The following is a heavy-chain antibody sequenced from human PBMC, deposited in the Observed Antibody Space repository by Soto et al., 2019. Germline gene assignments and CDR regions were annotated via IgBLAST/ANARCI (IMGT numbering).Heavy chain of an antibody. CDR2: IFYTGST. V-gene: IGHV4-30-4*01. CDR1: GGSINSGDYL. Sequence: SETMSLTSSVSGGSINSGDYLWSWIRQPPGKGLEWIGSIFYTGSTYYSPSPKSRASMSMDTSKSLIALRLRSLTAADTAVYFCARVKATLYRHYYFDYWGQGTPVTVSS. J-gene: IGHJ4*02. D-gene: IGHD5-12*01. CDR3: ARVKATLYRHYYFDY.